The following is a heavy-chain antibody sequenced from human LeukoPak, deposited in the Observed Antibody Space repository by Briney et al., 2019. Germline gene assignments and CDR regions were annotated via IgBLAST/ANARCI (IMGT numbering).Heavy chain of an antibody. CDR3: ARDGDSSGGGDYYYYAMDV. CDR1: GGSVSSGSYY. D-gene: IGHD6-19*01. Sequence: SSETLSLTCTVSGGSVSSGSYYWSWIRQPPGKGLEWIGYIYYSGSTNYNPSLKSRVTVSVDTSKNQFSLKLSSVTAADTAVYYCARDGDSSGGGDYYYYAMDVWGQGTTVTVSS. CDR2: IYYSGST. J-gene: IGHJ6*02. V-gene: IGHV4-61*01.